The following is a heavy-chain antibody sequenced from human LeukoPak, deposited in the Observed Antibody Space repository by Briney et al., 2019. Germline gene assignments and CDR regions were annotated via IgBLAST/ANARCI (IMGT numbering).Heavy chain of an antibody. D-gene: IGHD4-17*01. CDR2: ISYDGSNK. CDR1: GFTFSSYG. J-gene: IGHJ4*02. V-gene: IGHV3-30*18. Sequence: GGSLRLSCAASGFTFSSYGMHWVRQAPGKGLEWVAVISYDGSNKYYADSVKGRFTISRDNSKNTLYLQMNSLRAEDTAVYYCAKDYGAAVTTYFDYWGQGTLVTVSS. CDR3: AKDYGAAVTTYFDY.